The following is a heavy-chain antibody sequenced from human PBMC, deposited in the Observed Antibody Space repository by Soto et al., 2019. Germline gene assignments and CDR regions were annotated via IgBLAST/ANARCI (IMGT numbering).Heavy chain of an antibody. Sequence: PGGSLRLSCTASGFTFGDYGLSWFRQAPGKGLEWVSGISGSGAGTYYADSVKGRFTISRDNSKNTLYLQMSGLRAEDAAVYYCAKGPTVFGAVISFDYYYGMYVWGQGTPVTVSS. CDR2: ISGSGAGT. D-gene: IGHD3-3*01. V-gene: IGHV3-23*01. CDR3: AKGPTVFGAVISFDYYYGMYV. CDR1: GFTFGDYG. J-gene: IGHJ6*02.